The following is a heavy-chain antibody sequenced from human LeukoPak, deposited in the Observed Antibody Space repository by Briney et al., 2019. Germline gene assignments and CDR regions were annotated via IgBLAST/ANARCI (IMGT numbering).Heavy chain of an antibody. CDR3: ARLGTMVRGVIGEDY. CDR1: GFTVSSNC. J-gene: IGHJ4*02. D-gene: IGHD3-10*01. Sequence: PGGSLRLSCAASGFTVSSNCMSWVRQAPGKGLEWVSVIYSGGNTYYADSVKGRFTISRDNSKNTLYLQMNSLRAEDTAVYYCARLGTMVRGVIGEDYWGQGTLVTVSS. CDR2: IYSGGNT. V-gene: IGHV3-53*01.